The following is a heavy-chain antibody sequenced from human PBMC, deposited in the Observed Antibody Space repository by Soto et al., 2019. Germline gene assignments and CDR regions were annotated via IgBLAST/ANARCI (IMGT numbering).Heavy chain of an antibody. D-gene: IGHD3-22*01. J-gene: IGHJ4*02. CDR2: IYPGDSDT. CDR1: GYSFISYW. CDR3: ARWQDYTDSPGYYVDY. V-gene: IGHV5-51*01. Sequence: PGESLKISCKGSGYSFISYWIGWVRRIPGKGLEWRGIIYPGDSDTTYSTSFQGQVTISVDKSITTAYLQWSSLKASDTAMYYCARWQDYTDSPGYYVDYWGQGTLVTVSS.